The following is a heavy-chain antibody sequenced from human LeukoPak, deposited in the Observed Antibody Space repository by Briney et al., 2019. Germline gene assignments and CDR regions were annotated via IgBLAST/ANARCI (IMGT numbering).Heavy chain of an antibody. V-gene: IGHV4-39*01. Sequence: PSETLSLTCAVSGGSISGTSHYWGWIRQPPGSYLEWIGSIYNSGITYHNPSLTSRVTISVDTSKNQFSLKLSSVTAADTAVYYCARHGYTATTPFDYWGQGTLVSVSS. CDR3: ARHGYTATTPFDY. D-gene: IGHD4-17*01. J-gene: IGHJ4*02. CDR2: IYNSGIT. CDR1: GGSISGTSHY.